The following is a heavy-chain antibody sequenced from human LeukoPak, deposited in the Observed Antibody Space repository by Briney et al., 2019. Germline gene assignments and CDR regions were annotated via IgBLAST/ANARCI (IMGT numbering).Heavy chain of an antibody. CDR1: GYTFTSYD. Sequence: GASVKASCKASGYTFTSYDINWVRQATGQGLEWMGWMNPNRGNTGYAQKFHGRVTITKNPSISTAYMELSSLRSEDTAVYYCAREVGGTGYWGQGTLVTVSS. CDR2: MNPNRGNT. D-gene: IGHD3-16*01. J-gene: IGHJ4*02. CDR3: AREVGGTGY. V-gene: IGHV1-8*01.